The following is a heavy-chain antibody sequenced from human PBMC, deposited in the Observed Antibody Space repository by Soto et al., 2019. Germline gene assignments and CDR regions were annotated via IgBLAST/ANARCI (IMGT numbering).Heavy chain of an antibody. J-gene: IGHJ4*02. CDR3: AREVGNRVDY. Sequence: ASVKVSCKASGYTFTGYYMHWVRQAPGQGLEWMGWINPNSGGTNYAQKFQGWVTMTRNTSISTAYMELSSLRSEDTAVYYCAREVGNRVDYWGQGTLVTVSS. V-gene: IGHV1-2*04. D-gene: IGHD1-26*01. CDR2: INPNSGGT. CDR1: GYTFTGYY.